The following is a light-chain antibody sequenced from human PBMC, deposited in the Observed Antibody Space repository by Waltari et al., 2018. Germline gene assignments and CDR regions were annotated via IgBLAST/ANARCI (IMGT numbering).Light chain of an antibody. J-gene: IGLJ3*02. CDR2: KDS. V-gene: IGLV3-25*03. CDR3: QSADSSGTHWV. CDR1: ALPKQY. Sequence: SYELTQPPSVSVSPGQTARTTCSGDALPKQYASWYQQKPGQAPVLVIYKDSERPSGIPERFSGSSSGTTVTLTISGVQAEDEADYYCQSADSSGTHWVFGGGTKLTVL.